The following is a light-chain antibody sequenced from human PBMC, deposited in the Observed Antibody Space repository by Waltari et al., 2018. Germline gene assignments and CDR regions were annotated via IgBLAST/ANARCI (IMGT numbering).Light chain of an antibody. CDR1: QGISSY. CDR3: QQLHTYPYT. J-gene: IGKJ2*01. V-gene: IGKV1-9*01. Sequence: DIQLTQSPSFLSASVGDRVTITCRASQGISSYLAWYQQEPGKAPKLLISSTSTLQSGVPSRFSGSGSGTAFTLTISSLQPEDFAAYYCQQLHTYPYTFGQGTKVEIK. CDR2: STS.